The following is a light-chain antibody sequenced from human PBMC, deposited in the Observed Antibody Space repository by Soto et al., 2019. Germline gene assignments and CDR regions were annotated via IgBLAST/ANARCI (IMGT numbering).Light chain of an antibody. CDR1: QSILYTSNNKNY. J-gene: IGKJ1*01. Sequence: DIVMTQSPDSLAVSLGERATVNCKSSQSILYTSNNKNYLAWYQQKPGQPPKLLIYWASTRESGVPDRFSGSGSGTDFTLTISSLQAEDVAVYYGQQYNSIPWTFGQGTKVEIK. V-gene: IGKV4-1*01. CDR2: WAS. CDR3: QQYNSIPWT.